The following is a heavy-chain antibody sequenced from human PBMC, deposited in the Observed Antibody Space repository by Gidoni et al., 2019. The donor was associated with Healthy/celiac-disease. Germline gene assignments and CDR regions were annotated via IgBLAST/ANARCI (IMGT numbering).Heavy chain of an antibody. CDR3: AKDRDVTDTAMADGAFDI. Sequence: EVQLLESGGGLVQPGGSLRLSCAASGFTFSSYAMSWVRQAPGKGLEWVSAISGSGGSTYYADSVKGRFTISRDNSKNTLYLQMNSLRAEDTAVYYCAKDRDVTDTAMADGAFDIWGQGTMVTVSS. CDR1: GFTFSSYA. J-gene: IGHJ3*02. CDR2: ISGSGGST. V-gene: IGHV3-23*01. D-gene: IGHD5-18*01.